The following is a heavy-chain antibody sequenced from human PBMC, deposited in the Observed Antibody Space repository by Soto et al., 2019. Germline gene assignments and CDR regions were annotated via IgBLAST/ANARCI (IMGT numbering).Heavy chain of an antibody. D-gene: IGHD3-22*01. J-gene: IGHJ4*02. CDR3: AKDGNYYDSSGYHMLGGAGY. Sequence: GGSLRLSCAASGFTFSSYAMSWVRQAPGKGLEWVSAISGSGGSTYYADSVKGRFTISRDNSKNTLYLQMNSLRAEDTAVYYCAKDGNYYDSSGYHMLGGAGYWGQGTLVTVSS. V-gene: IGHV3-23*01. CDR1: GFTFSSYA. CDR2: ISGSGGST.